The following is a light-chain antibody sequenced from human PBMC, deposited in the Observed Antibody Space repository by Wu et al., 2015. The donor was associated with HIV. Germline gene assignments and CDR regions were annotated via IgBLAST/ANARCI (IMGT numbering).Light chain of an antibody. J-gene: IGKJ2*01. CDR3: QQYHTNYT. V-gene: IGKV1-5*03. CDR1: QDIATY. Sequence: IQLTQSPSSLSASIGDRVTITCRASQDIATYLAWYQQIPGKAPRVLIYKASSLESGVPSRFSGSGSGTEFTLTISSLQPDDFATYYCQQYHTNYTFGQGTKLEIK. CDR2: KAS.